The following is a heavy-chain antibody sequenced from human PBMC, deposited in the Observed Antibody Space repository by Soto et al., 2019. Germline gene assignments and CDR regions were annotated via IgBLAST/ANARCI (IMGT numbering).Heavy chain of an antibody. Sequence: GESLRISCAASGFTFSDYYMSWIRQAPGKGLEWVSYISSSGSTIYYADSVKGRFTISRDNAKNSLYLQMNSLRAEDTAVYYCARETLLWFGESPYYFDYWGQGTLVTVSS. CDR2: ISSSGSTI. V-gene: IGHV3-11*01. CDR1: GFTFSDYY. CDR3: ARETLLWFGESPYYFDY. J-gene: IGHJ4*02. D-gene: IGHD3-10*01.